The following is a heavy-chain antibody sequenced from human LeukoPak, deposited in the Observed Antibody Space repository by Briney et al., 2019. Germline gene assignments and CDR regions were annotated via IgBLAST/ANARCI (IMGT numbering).Heavy chain of an antibody. Sequence: SETLSLTCSVSDDSITMYYWTWIRQPPGKGLEWIGYVDHTGSTNFNPSLNGRVSISRDTSKNLFSLKLSSVTAADTAVYYCARHEWGITNAFDIWGQGTMVTVSS. CDR3: ARHEWGITNAFDI. J-gene: IGHJ3*02. V-gene: IGHV4-59*08. D-gene: IGHD1-14*01. CDR2: VDHTGST. CDR1: DDSITMYY.